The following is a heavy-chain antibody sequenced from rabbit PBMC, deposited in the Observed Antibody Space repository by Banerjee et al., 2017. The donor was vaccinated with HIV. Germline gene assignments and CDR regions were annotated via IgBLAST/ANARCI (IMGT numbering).Heavy chain of an antibody. D-gene: IGHD2-1*01. Sequence: QSLEESGGDLVKPGASLTLTCTGSGFSFSSSYYMCWVRQAPGKGLEWIACIYAGSSGNTYYASWVNGRFTISRHNAQNTLYLQLNSLTAADTATYFCAREHSYADYGDFNLWGPGTLVTVS. CDR1: GFSFSSSYY. CDR3: AREHSYADYGDFNL. V-gene: IGHV1S40*01. J-gene: IGHJ4*01. CDR2: IYAGSSGNT.